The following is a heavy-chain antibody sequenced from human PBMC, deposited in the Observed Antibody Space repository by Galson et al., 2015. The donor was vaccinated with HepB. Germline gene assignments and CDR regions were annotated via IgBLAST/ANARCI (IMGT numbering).Heavy chain of an antibody. CDR3: AKDLGPGSYGDYGAFDY. CDR1: GFTFSSYW. J-gene: IGHJ4*02. Sequence: SLRLSCAASGFTFSSYWMHWVRQAPGKGLVWISRINSDGSSTYYADSVKGRFTISRDNSKNTLYLQMNSLRAEDTAVYYCAKDLGPGSYGDYGAFDYWGQGTLVTVSS. V-gene: IGHV3-74*01. CDR2: INSDGSST. D-gene: IGHD4-17*01.